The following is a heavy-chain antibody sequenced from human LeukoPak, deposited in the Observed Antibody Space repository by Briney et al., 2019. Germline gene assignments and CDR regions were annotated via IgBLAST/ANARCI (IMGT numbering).Heavy chain of an antibody. CDR3: ARVYDHGGNVGAFDI. J-gene: IGHJ3*02. V-gene: IGHV1-2*02. Sequence: GASVKVSCKASGYTFTAYYNHWVRQAPGQGLEWMGWISPNSGVTNYAQKFQGRVTMTRDTSISTAYMELSRLRPDDTAVYYCARVYDHGGNVGAFDIWGQGTMVTVSS. CDR1: GYTFTAYY. CDR2: ISPNSGVT. D-gene: IGHD4-23*01.